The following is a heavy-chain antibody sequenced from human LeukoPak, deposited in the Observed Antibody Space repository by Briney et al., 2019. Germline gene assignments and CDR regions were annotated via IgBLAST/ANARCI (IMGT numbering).Heavy chain of an antibody. J-gene: IGHJ4*02. CDR3: ARGDIYLDY. Sequence: ASVKVSCKPSGYTFTAYYIHWVRQAPGQGLEWMGWINPNGGGTNYAQTFQGRVTMTGDMSINTAYMELSRLTSDDTAVYYCARGDIYLDYWGQGTLVTVSS. CDR2: INPNGGGT. V-gene: IGHV1-2*02. CDR1: GYTFTAYY.